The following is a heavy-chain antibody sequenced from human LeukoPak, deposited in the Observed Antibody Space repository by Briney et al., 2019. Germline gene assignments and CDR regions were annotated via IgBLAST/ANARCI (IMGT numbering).Heavy chain of an antibody. Sequence: GGSLRLSCAASGFSFSSHAMAWVRQAPGRGLEWVSSIGRGRDWTLFADSVKGRFTISRDNYKSALYLQLNSLRAEDTAIYYCVKEGFYYLDVWGKGTTVTVSS. J-gene: IGHJ6*04. D-gene: IGHD3-10*01. CDR1: GFSFSSHA. CDR2: IGRGRDWT. V-gene: IGHV3-23*01. CDR3: VKEGFYYLDV.